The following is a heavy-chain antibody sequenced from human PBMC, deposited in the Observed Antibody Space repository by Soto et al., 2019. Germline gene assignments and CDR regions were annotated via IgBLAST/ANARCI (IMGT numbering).Heavy chain of an antibody. Sequence: SETLSLTCTVSCGSISSDYWSWIRQPPGKGLEWIGYIYYSGSTNYNPSLKSRVTISVDTSKNQFSLKLSSVTAADTAVYYCARGIVVLRYFGWLPDYMDVWGKGTTVTVSS. CDR1: CGSISSDY. J-gene: IGHJ6*03. CDR3: ARGIVVLRYFGWLPDYMDV. D-gene: IGHD3-9*01. V-gene: IGHV4-59*01. CDR2: IYYSGST.